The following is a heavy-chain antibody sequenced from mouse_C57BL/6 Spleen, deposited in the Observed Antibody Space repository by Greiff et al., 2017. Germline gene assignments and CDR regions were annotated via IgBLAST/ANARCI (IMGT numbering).Heavy chain of an antibody. Sequence: EVQVVESGGGLVKPGGSLKLSCAASGFTFSDYGMHWVRQAPEKGLEWVAYISSGSSTIYYADTVKGRFTISRDNAKNTLFLQMTSLRSEDTAMYYCARRDYGSSYEFAYWGQGTLVTVSA. CDR3: ARRDYGSSYEFAY. V-gene: IGHV5-17*01. J-gene: IGHJ3*01. CDR1: GFTFSDYG. CDR2: ISSGSSTI. D-gene: IGHD1-1*01.